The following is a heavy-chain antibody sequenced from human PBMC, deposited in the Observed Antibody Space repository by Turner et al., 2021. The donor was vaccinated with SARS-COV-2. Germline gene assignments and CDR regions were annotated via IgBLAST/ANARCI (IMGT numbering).Heavy chain of an antibody. CDR3: ARDGSGYYDSSGYFDH. CDR2: IWYDGSNK. V-gene: IGHV3-33*01. D-gene: IGHD3-22*01. CDR1: GFTFSSYG. J-gene: IGHJ4*02. Sequence: QVQLVESGGGVVQPGRSLRRSCAASGFTFSSYGINWVRQAPGKGLEWVAVIWYDGSNKYYADSVKGRFTISRDNSKNTLYLQMNSLRAEDTAVYYCARDGSGYYDSSGYFDHWGQGTLVTVSS.